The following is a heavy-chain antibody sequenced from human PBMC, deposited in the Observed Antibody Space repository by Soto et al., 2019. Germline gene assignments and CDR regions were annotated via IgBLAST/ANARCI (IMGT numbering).Heavy chain of an antibody. J-gene: IGHJ6*02. V-gene: IGHV1-18*01. CDR3: ARYCSGGSCSPRYYYYGMDV. D-gene: IGHD2-15*01. Sequence: ASVKVSCKASGYTFTSYGISWVRQAPGQGLEWMGWISAYNGNTNYAQKLQGRVTMTTDTSTSTAYMELRSLRSDDTAVYYCARYCSGGSCSPRYYYYGMDVWGQGTKVTVSS. CDR1: GYTFTSYG. CDR2: ISAYNGNT.